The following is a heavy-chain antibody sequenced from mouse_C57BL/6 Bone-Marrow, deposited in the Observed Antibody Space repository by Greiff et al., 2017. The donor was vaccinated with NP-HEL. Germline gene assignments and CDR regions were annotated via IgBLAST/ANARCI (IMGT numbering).Heavy chain of an antibody. CDR3: ARGEAAQASAMDY. Sequence: QVQLQQPGAELVKPGASVKMSCKASGYTFTSYWITWVKQRPGQGLEWIGDIYPGSGSTNYNEKFKSKATLTVDTSSSPAYMQLSSLTSEDSAVYYCARGEAAQASAMDYWGQGTSVTVSS. V-gene: IGHV1-55*01. D-gene: IGHD3-2*02. J-gene: IGHJ4*01. CDR2: IYPGSGST. CDR1: GYTFTSYW.